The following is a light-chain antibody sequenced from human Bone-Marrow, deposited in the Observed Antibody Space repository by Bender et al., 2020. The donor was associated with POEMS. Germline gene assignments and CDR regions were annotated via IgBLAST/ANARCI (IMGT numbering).Light chain of an antibody. J-gene: IGLJ2*01. Sequence: VSAALGQTARITCGGNNIGTTHVHWYQQRPGQAPVLVLYRDSKRPSGIPERFSGSNSGNTATLTISGAQAGDEADYYCQVWDTTSDHVVFGGGTKLTVL. CDR3: QVWDTTSDHVV. CDR2: RDS. CDR1: NIGTTH. V-gene: IGLV3-9*01.